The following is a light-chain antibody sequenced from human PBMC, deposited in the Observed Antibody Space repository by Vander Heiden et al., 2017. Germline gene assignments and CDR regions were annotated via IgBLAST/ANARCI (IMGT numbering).Light chain of an antibody. V-gene: IGKV2-28*01. CDR2: LGS. CDR3: MQALQAPPYT. CDR1: QSMLHSNGYNY. Sequence: VITQSPLSLPVSPGEPAAISCRSSQSMLHSNGYNYLDWYLQKPGQSPQLLIYLGSNRASGIPDRFSGSGSGTDFTLKISRVEAEDVGVYYCMQALQAPPYTFGQGTKVEIK. J-gene: IGKJ2*01.